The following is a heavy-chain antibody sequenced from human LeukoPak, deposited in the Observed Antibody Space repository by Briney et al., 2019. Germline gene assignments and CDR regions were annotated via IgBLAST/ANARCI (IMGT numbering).Heavy chain of an antibody. CDR3: ARHQLAYSSGWYFNY. Sequence: SETLSLTCTVSGGSISSHYWSWIRQPPGKGLEWIGYIYYSGSTNYNPSLKSRVTISVDTSKNQFSLKLSSVTAADTAVYYCARHQLAYSSGWYFNYWGQGTLVTVSS. V-gene: IGHV4-59*08. CDR1: GGSISSHY. D-gene: IGHD6-19*01. CDR2: IYYSGST. J-gene: IGHJ4*02.